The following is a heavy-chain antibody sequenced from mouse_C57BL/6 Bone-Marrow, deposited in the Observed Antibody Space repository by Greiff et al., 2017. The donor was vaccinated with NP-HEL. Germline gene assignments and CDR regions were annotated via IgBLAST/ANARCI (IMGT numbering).Heavy chain of an antibody. V-gene: IGHV1-64*01. D-gene: IGHD1-1*01. CDR1: GYTFTSYW. CDR2: IHPNSGST. J-gene: IGHJ1*03. Sequence: QVQLQQPGAELVKPGASVKLSCKASGYTFTSYWMHWVKQRPGQGLEWIGMIHPNSGSTNYNEKFKSKATLTVDKSSSTAYMQLSSLTSEDSAVYYCARRGSSPGYWYFDVWGTGTTVTVSS. CDR3: ARRGSSPGYWYFDV.